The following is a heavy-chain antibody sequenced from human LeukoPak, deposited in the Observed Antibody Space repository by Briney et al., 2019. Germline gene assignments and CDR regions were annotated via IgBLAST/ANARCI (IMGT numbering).Heavy chain of an antibody. V-gene: IGHV1-2*02. J-gene: IGHJ4*02. Sequence: ASVKVSCKASGYTFTGYYIHWVRQAPGQGLEWMGWIDPPSGATNYAQKFQDTVTMTRDTSIGTAYMEVRRLKSDDTAVYYCARSGFSTGFYMDFWGQRTLVPVSS. CDR1: GYTFTGYY. CDR3: ARSGFSTGFYMDF. CDR2: IDPPSGAT. D-gene: IGHD6-19*01.